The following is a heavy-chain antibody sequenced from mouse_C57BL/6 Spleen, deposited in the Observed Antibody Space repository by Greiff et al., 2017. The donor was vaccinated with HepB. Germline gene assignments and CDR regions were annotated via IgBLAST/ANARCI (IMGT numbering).Heavy chain of an antibody. CDR3: ARHDYGSSYAWFAY. D-gene: IGHD1-1*01. CDR1: GFTFSDYY. Sequence: EVMLVESGGGLVQPGGSLKLSCAASGFTFSDYYMYWVRQTPEKRLEWVAYISNGGGSTYYPDTVKGRFTISRDNAKNTLYLQMSRLKSEDTAMYYCARHDYGSSYAWFAYWGQGTLVTVSA. J-gene: IGHJ3*01. V-gene: IGHV5-12*01. CDR2: ISNGGGST.